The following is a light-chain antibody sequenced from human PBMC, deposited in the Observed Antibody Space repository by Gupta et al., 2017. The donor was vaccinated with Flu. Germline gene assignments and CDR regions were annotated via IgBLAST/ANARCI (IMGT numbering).Light chain of an antibody. Sequence: QSALLQPASVSGSLGQSLTISCTGTNPDIGGYNFVSWYRHHPGKAPKLMIFEVNNRHSGGSNRCSASKSGNTAALTISGLQAEDEADYYCNSYTNNNTDPYVFGTGTKVTVL. CDR3: NSYTNNNTDPYV. CDR2: EVN. CDR1: NPDIGGYNF. J-gene: IGLJ1*01. V-gene: IGLV2-14*01.